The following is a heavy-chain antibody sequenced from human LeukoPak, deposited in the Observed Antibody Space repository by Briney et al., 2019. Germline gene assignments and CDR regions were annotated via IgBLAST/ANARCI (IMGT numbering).Heavy chain of an antibody. D-gene: IGHD3-10*01. CDR1: GGSISSYY. V-gene: IGHV4-34*01. Sequence: PSETLSLTCTVSGGSISSYYWSWIRQPPGKGLEWIGEINHSGSTNYNPSLKSRVTISVDTSKNQFSLKLSSVTAADTAVYYCARGGGSVLLWFGELSAWGQGTLVTVSS. J-gene: IGHJ5*02. CDR3: ARGGGSVLLWFGELSA. CDR2: INHSGST.